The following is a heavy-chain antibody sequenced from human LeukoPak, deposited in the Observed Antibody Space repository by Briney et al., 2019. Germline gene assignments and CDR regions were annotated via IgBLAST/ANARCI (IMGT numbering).Heavy chain of an antibody. V-gene: IGHV4-59*01. Sequence: SETLSLTCTVSGGSISSYYWSWIRQSPGKGLEWIGYIYYSGSTNYNPSLKSRVTISVDTSKNQFSLKLSSVTAADTAVYYCASVGHDSGPYLYYFDYWGQGTLVTVSS. CDR1: GGSISSYY. D-gene: IGHD1-26*01. CDR2: IYYSGST. J-gene: IGHJ4*02. CDR3: ASVGHDSGPYLYYFDY.